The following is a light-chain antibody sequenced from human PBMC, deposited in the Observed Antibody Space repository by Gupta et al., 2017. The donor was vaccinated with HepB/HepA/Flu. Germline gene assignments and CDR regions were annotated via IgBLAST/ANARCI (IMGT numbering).Light chain of an antibody. V-gene: IGKV4-1*01. CDR1: QNVLYSNNKDF. J-gene: IGKJ5*01. CDR2: WAS. CDR3: QQYYDTPIT. Sequence: ITQPLFIMVVSLGEWATINRKSSQNVLYSNNKDFLAWYQQKPGHPPKLLISWASTRESGVPDRFSGSGSGTDFTLTISSLQAEDVAVYYCQQYYDTPITFGQETRLEIK.